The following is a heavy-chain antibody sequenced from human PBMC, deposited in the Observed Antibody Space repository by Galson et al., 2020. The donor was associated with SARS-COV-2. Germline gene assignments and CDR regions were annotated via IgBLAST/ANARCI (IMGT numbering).Heavy chain of an antibody. Sequence: GESLKISCATSGFSFNKYWMNWVRQAPGKGLEWVANIKGDGSEDFYVDSVRGRFTISRDNAKNTVSLQMTSLRVDDTAVYFCARDLWPEVPAAETFDYWGQGTRVTVSS. CDR2: IKGDGSED. D-gene: IGHD2-2*01. V-gene: IGHV3-7*04. CDR1: GFSFNKYW. CDR3: ARDLWPEVPAAETFDY. J-gene: IGHJ4*02.